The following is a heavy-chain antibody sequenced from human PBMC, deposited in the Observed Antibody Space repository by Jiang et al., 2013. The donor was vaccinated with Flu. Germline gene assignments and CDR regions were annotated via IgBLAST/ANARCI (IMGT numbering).Heavy chain of an antibody. D-gene: IGHD5-24*01. Sequence: LEWIGYIHDSGSTYYNPSLKSRITISRDTSKSQFSLKVTSVTAADTAVYYCARESGSVEAATFGFYFDYWGQGTLVTVSS. CDR2: IHDSGST. J-gene: IGHJ4*02. CDR3: ARESGSVEAATFGFYFDY. V-gene: IGHV4-31*02.